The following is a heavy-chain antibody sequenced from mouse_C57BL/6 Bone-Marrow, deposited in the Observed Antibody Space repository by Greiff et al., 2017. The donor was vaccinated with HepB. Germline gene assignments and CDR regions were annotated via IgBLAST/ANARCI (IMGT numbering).Heavy chain of an antibody. CDR2: IHPNSGST. V-gene: IGHV1-64*01. CDR1: GYTFTSYW. CDR3: AKLWLRRRRSGYFDY. D-gene: IGHD2-2*01. Sequence: QVQLQQPGAELVKPGASVKLSCKASGYTFTSYWMHWVKQRPGQGLEWIGMIHPNSGSTNYNEKLKSKATLTVDKSSSTAYMQLSSLTSEDSAVYYCAKLWLRRRRSGYFDYWGQGTTLTVSS. J-gene: IGHJ2*01.